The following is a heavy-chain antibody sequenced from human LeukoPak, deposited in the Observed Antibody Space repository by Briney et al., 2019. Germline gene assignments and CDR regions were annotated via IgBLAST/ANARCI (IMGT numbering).Heavy chain of an antibody. CDR3: ARVRYSSGWWYYFDY. CDR1: GGSVSSSYY. CDR2: IYYSGST. V-gene: IGHV4-61*01. D-gene: IGHD6-19*01. J-gene: IGHJ4*02. Sequence: SETLSLTCTVSGGSVSSSYYWSWIRQPPGKGLEWIGYIYYSGSTNYNPSLKSRVTISVDTSKNQFSLKLSSVTAADTAVYYCARVRYSSGWWYYFDYWGQGSLVTVSS.